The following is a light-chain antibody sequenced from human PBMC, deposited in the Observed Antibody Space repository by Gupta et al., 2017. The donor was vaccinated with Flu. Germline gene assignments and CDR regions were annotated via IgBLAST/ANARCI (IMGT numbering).Light chain of an antibody. CDR3: QQYNSYSLCS. CDR1: QRISSW. V-gene: IGKV1-5*03. CDR2: KAS. J-gene: IGKJ2*04. Sequence: DIQMTQSPSTLSAPVGDRVTITCRASQRISSWLAWYQQKPGKAPKLLIYKASSLGRGVPSRFSGSGSGTEFTLTISSLQPDDFAAYYCQQYNSYSLCSFGQGTKLEIK.